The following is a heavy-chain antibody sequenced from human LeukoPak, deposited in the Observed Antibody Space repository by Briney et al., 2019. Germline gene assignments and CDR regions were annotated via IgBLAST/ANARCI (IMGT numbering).Heavy chain of an antibody. CDR1: GFTFSSYS. V-gene: IGHV3-48*04. J-gene: IGHJ3*02. Sequence: PGGSLRLSCAASGFTFSSYSMNWVRQAPGKGLEWVSYISSSGSTIYYADSVKGRFTISRDNAKNSLYLQMNSLRAEDTAVYYCARVQEDAFDIWGQGTMVTVSS. CDR2: ISSSGSTI. CDR3: ARVQEDAFDI.